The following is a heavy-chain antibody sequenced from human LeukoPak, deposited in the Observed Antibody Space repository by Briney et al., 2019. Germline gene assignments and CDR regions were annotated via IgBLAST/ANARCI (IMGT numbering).Heavy chain of an antibody. J-gene: IGHJ6*03. Sequence: GASVKVSCKVSGYTLTELSMHWVRQAPGKGLEWMGGFDPEDGETIYAQKFRGRVTMTRDMSTSTVYMELSSLKSEDTAVYYCARSTGYSSHMDVWGKGTTVTVSS. CDR1: GYTLTELS. D-gene: IGHD6-13*01. CDR3: ARSTGYSSHMDV. CDR2: FDPEDGET. V-gene: IGHV1-24*01.